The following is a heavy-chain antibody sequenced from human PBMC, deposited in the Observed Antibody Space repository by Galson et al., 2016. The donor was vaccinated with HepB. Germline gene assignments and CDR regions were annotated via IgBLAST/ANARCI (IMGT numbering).Heavy chain of an antibody. V-gene: IGHV5-10-1*01. CDR2: IDPSDSYT. CDR3: ARQNGVLIDP. CDR1: GYRITSYW. Sequence: QSGAEVKKPGESLRISCKGSGYRITSYWITWVRQMPGKGLEWMGRIDPSDSYTKYSPSFQGHVTISADKSINTAYLQWTTLKASDTAMYYCARQNGVLIDPWGQGTQVTVSS. D-gene: IGHD2-8*01. J-gene: IGHJ5*02.